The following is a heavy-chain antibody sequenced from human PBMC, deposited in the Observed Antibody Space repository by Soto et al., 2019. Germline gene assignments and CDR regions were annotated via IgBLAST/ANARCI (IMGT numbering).Heavy chain of an antibody. J-gene: IGHJ5*02. CDR3: ARLGNYYQSLDP. CDR1: GGSFSPNY. D-gene: IGHD4-4*01. V-gene: IGHV4-59*08. CDR2: IYYGGTT. Sequence: SETLSLTCSLSGGSFSPNYGSWLRQPPGKGLEWVGYIYYGGTTSYNPSLKSRVTISLETSKRQFSLRLSSVTAADTAVYYCARLGNYYQSLDPWGPGTLDTVSS.